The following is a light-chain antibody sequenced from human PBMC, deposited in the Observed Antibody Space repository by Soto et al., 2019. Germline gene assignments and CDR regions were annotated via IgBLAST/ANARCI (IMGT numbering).Light chain of an antibody. J-gene: IGLJ2*01. CDR3: AAWDDSLSGPV. CDR2: NNN. CDR1: SSNIGRNS. V-gene: IGLV1-44*01. Sequence: QSVLTQPPSASGTPGQRVTISCSGSSSNIGRNSVMWYQQLPGTAPKLLIYNNNLRPSGVPDRFSGSKSGTSASLAISGLQSEDEADYYCAAWDDSLSGPVFGGGTKLTVL.